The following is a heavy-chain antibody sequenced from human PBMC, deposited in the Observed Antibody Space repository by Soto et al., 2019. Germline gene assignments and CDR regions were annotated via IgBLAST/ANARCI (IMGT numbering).Heavy chain of an antibody. Sequence: EVQLVESGGGLVKHGGSLRLSCAASGFTFSSYSMNWVRQAPGKGLEWVSSISSSSSYIYYADSVKGRFTISRDNAKNSLYLQMNSLRAEDTSVYYCARDPRPTTVRMYNWLDPWGQGTLVTVSS. V-gene: IGHV3-21*01. J-gene: IGHJ5*02. CDR2: ISSSSSYI. CDR3: ARDPRPTTVRMYNWLDP. D-gene: IGHD4-17*01. CDR1: GFTFSSYS.